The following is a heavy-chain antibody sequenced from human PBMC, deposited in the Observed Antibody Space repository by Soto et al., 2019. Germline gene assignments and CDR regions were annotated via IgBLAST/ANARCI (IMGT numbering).Heavy chain of an antibody. CDR3: ARDPPAYYYDSSGYEYGMDV. D-gene: IGHD3-22*01. Sequence: SETLSLTCTVSGGSISSGGYYWSWIRQHPGKGLEWIGCIYYSGSTYYNPSLKSRVTISVDTSKNQFSLKLSSVTAADTAVYYCARDPPAYYYDSSGYEYGMDVWGQGTTVTVSS. CDR1: GGSISSGGYY. CDR2: IYYSGST. J-gene: IGHJ6*02. V-gene: IGHV4-31*03.